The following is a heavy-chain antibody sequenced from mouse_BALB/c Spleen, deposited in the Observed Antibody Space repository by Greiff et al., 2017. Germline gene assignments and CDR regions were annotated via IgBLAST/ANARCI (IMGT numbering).Heavy chain of an antibody. Sequence: VQVVESGPGLVAPSQSLSITCTVSGFSLTSYDISWIRQPPGKGLEWLGVIWTGGGTNYNSAFMSRLSISKDDSKSQVFLKMNSLQTDDTAIYYCVRDRYDGYPYYAMDYWGQGTSVTVSS. CDR2: IWTGGGT. CDR3: VRDRYDGYPYYAMDY. J-gene: IGHJ4*01. CDR1: GFSLTSYD. V-gene: IGHV2-9-2*01. D-gene: IGHD2-3*01.